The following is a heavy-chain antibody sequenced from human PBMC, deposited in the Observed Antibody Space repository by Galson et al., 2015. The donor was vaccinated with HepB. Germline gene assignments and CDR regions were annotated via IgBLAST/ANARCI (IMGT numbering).Heavy chain of an antibody. D-gene: IGHD6-19*01. CDR1: GFTFSSYA. J-gene: IGHJ4*02. Sequence: SLRLSCAASGFTFSSYAMHWVRQAPGKGLEWVAVISYDGSNKYYADSVKGRFTISRDNSKNTLYLQMNSLRAEDTAVYYCARGLATRGLCDYWGQGTLVTVSS. V-gene: IGHV3-30*04. CDR3: ARGLATRGLCDY. CDR2: ISYDGSNK.